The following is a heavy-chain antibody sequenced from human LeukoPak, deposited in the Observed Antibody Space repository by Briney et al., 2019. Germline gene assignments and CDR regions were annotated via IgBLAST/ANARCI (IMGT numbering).Heavy chain of an antibody. CDR1: GFKFSSYG. D-gene: IGHD3-10*01. Sequence: GGSLRLSCAASGFKFSSYGMYWVRQAPGKGLDWVAVISYDGSNKYCADSVKGRFTISKDNSKNTLYLQMNSLRAEDTAVYYCAKDRLVYGPGNSYFDYWGQGTLVTVSS. J-gene: IGHJ4*02. V-gene: IGHV3-30*18. CDR2: ISYDGSNK. CDR3: AKDRLVYGPGNSYFDY.